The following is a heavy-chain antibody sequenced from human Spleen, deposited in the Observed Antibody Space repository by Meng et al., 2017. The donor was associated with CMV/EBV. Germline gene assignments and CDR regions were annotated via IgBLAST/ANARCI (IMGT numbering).Heavy chain of an antibody. CDR1: SYA. D-gene: IGHD2-15*01. CDR2: IIPIFGTA. J-gene: IGHJ4*02. CDR3: ARSRTPGGVVVVAAPYTFDY. Sequence: SYAISWVRQAPGQGLEWMGVIIPIFGTANYAQKFQGRVTITTDESTSTAYMELSSLRSEDTAVYYCARSRTPGGVVVVAAPYTFDYWGQGTLVTVSS. V-gene: IGHV1-69*05.